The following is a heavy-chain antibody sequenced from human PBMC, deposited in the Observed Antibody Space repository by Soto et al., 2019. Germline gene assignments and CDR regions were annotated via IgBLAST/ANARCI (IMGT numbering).Heavy chain of an antibody. CDR1: GGSISSGGYS. J-gene: IGHJ4*02. CDR2: IYHSGST. V-gene: IGHV4-30-2*01. CDR3: ARVPHY. Sequence: QLQLQESGSGLVKPSQTLSLTCAVSGGSISSGGYSWSWIRQPPGKGLEWIAYIYHSGSTYYNPSLKVRVPIPVDRPKNQFSLTLSSVTAPAPAVYHWARVPHYWGQGTLVPASS.